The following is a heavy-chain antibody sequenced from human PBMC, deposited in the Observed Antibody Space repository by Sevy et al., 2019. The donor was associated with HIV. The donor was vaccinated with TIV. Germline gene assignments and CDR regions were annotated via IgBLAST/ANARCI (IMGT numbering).Heavy chain of an antibody. V-gene: IGHV3-15*01. CDR1: GFTFSNAW. CDR2: IKSKTDGGRT. Sequence: GGSLRLSCAASGFTFSNAWMSWVRQAPGKGLEWVGHIKSKTDGGRTDYAAPVKGRFTISRDDSKNTLYLQMNSLKTEDTAVYYCLIVVVYYFDYWGQGTLVTVSS. D-gene: IGHD3-22*01. CDR3: LIVVVYYFDY. J-gene: IGHJ4*02.